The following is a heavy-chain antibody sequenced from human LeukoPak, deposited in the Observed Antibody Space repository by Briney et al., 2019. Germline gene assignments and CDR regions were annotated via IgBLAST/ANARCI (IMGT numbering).Heavy chain of an antibody. CDR1: GFTVSSNY. D-gene: IGHD4-11*01. CDR2: IYSGGST. CDR3: ARDRTGQQLISRKGYYYMDV. Sequence: PGGSLRLSCAASGFTVSSNYMGWVRQAPGKGLEWVSIIYSGGSTYYADSVKGRFTISRDNSKNTLYLQMNSLRAEDTAVYYCARDRTGQQLISRKGYYYMDVWGKGTTVAISS. J-gene: IGHJ6*03. V-gene: IGHV3-66*01.